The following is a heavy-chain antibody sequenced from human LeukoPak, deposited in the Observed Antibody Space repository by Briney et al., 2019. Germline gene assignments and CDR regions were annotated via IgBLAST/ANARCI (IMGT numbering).Heavy chain of an antibody. CDR2: ISYDGSNK. CDR3: ARDPNKLLFYYYYGMDV. V-gene: IGHV3-30-3*01. Sequence: PGGSLRLSCAASGFTFSSYAMHWVRQAPGKGLEWVAVISYDGSNKYYADSVKGRFTISRDNSKNTLYLQMNSLRAEDTAVYYCARDPNKLLFYYYYGMDVWGQGTTVTVSS. D-gene: IGHD2-21*01. CDR1: GFTFSSYA. J-gene: IGHJ6*02.